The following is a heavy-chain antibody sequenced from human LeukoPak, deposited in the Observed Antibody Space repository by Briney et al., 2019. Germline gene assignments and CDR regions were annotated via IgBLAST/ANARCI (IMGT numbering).Heavy chain of an antibody. V-gene: IGHV4-59*08. CDR3: ARHPEQQLVYFDY. CDR1: GGSISSYY. J-gene: IGHJ4*02. CDR2: IYYSGST. Sequence: SETLSLTCTVSGGSISSYYWSWIRQPPGKGLEWIGYIYYSGSTNYNPSFKSRVTISVDTSKNQFSLKLSSVTAADTAVYYCARHPEQQLVYFDYWGQGTLVTVSS. D-gene: IGHD6-13*01.